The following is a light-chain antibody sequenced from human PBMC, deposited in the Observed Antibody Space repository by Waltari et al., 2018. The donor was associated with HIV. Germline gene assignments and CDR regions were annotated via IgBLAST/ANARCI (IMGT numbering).Light chain of an antibody. J-gene: IGLJ2*01. V-gene: IGLV1-47*01. CDR3: AAWDDSLSGV. CDR1: SSNIGNNH. Sequence: QSVLTQPPSASGTPGQRVTISCPGGSSNIGNNHVYWYQQFPGTAPKRLIYRNNQRPSVVPDRFSGSKSGTSASLVISGLRSEDEADYYCAAWDDSLSGVFGGGTKVTVL. CDR2: RNN.